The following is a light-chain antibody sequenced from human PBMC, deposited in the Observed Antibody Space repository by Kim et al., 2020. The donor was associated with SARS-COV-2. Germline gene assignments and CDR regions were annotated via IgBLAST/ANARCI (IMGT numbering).Light chain of an antibody. CDR2: AAS. J-gene: IGKJ1*01. CDR3: QKCDSAPWT. V-gene: IGKV1-27*01. Sequence: ASVGDRVTFTCRASQYISNSLSWFQLKPGKAPKLLIYAASSLQPGVPSRFSGSGSVTDFTLTVTSLQPEDVATYYCQKCDSAPWTFGQGTKVEIK. CDR1: QYISNS.